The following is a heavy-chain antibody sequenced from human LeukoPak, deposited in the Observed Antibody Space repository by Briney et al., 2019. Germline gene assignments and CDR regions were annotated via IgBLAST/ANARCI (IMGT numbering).Heavy chain of an antibody. CDR1: VGPFSRHA. CDR2: LTPIFGTA. V-gene: IGHV1-69*05. J-gene: IGHJ4*02. D-gene: IGHD3-3*01. CDR3: AISARYYDFWSGPYVDY. Sequence: ASVKLSCRACVGPFSRHAISGVRHAPAQGLECMARLTPIFGTAHNAQKFQGRVTITTDVSTSTAYMELSSLRSEDTAVYYCAISARYYDFWSGPYVDYWGQGTLVTVSS.